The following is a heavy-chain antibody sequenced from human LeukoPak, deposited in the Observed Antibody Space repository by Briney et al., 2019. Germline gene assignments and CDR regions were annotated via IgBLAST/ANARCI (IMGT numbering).Heavy chain of an antibody. CDR1: GGSFSCCY. J-gene: IGHJ4*02. Sequence: SETLSLTCAVYGGSFSCCYWSWIRQPPGKGLEWIGEINHSGSTNYNPSLKSLITISVNTSKNQFSVKLSSVTAGDTVVYYCARFARDRIAVAGTVADVGLERYYFDYWGQGTLVTVSS. D-gene: IGHD6-19*01. V-gene: IGHV4-34*01. CDR3: ARFARDRIAVAGTVADVGLERYYFDY. CDR2: INHSGST.